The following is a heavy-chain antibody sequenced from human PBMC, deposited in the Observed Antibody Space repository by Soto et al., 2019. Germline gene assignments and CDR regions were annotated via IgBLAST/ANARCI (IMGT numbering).Heavy chain of an antibody. J-gene: IGHJ6*02. CDR2: INPNSGGT. V-gene: IGHV1-2*04. CDR3: ARDGNDILTGYYRNPYYYYGMDV. D-gene: IGHD3-9*01. Sequence: GASGKVSCKASGYTFTGYYMHWVRQAPGQGLEWMGWINPNSGGTNYAQKFQGWVTMTRDTSISTAYMELSRLRSDDTAVYYCARDGNDILTGYYRNPYYYYGMDVWGQGTTVTVSS. CDR1: GYTFTGYY.